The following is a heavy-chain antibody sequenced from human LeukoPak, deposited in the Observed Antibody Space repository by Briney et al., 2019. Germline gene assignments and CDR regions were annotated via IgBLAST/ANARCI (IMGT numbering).Heavy chain of an antibody. J-gene: IGHJ5*02. V-gene: IGHV4-59*08. Sequence: PSETLSLTCTVSGGSISSYYWSWIRQPPRKGLEWMGYIYYSGSTNYNPSLKSRVTISVDTSKNQFSLRLSSVTAADTAVYYCARHRYSSSGGRWFDPWGQGTLVTVSS. D-gene: IGHD6-13*01. CDR2: IYYSGST. CDR3: ARHRYSSSGGRWFDP. CDR1: GGSISSYY.